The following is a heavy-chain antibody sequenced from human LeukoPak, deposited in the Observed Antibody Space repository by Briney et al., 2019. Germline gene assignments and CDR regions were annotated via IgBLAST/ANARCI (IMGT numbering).Heavy chain of an antibody. Sequence: GGSLRLSCAASGFTFSTYSMNWVRQAPGKGLEWVSSISSSSSYIYYADSVKGRFTISRDNAKNPLYLQMNSLRAADTAVYYCARGPMVRGPDYWGQGTLVTVSS. CDR3: ARGPMVRGPDY. CDR2: ISSSSSYI. D-gene: IGHD3-10*01. V-gene: IGHV3-21*01. CDR1: GFTFSTYS. J-gene: IGHJ4*02.